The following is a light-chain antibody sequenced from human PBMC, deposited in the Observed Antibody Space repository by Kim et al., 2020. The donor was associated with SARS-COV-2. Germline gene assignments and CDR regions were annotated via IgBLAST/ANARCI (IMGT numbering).Light chain of an antibody. CDR1: NIGSKS. J-gene: IGLJ1*01. V-gene: IGLV3-21*04. CDR2: YDT. Sequence: APGKTARITWGGNNIGSKSVPWYQQKPGQAPVLVIYYDTDRPSGIPERFSGSNSGNTATLTISRVEAGDEADYYCQVWDSSSDQGVFGTGTKVTVL. CDR3: QVWDSSSDQGV.